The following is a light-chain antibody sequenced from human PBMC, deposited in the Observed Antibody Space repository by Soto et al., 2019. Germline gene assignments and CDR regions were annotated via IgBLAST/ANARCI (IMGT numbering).Light chain of an antibody. J-gene: IGKJ4*01. CDR2: GAS. CDR1: QSISTY. V-gene: IGKV1-39*01. Sequence: DIQMTQSPSSLSASIGDIITITCPASQSISTYLNWYQQKPGKAPKLLIYGASTLQNGVPSRVSGSGSATDYTPTISGLQPEDFATYYCQQSFITPPLAFGGGTKVEMK. CDR3: QQSFITPPLA.